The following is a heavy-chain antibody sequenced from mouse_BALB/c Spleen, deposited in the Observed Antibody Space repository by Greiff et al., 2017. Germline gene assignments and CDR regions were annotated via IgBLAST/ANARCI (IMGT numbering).Heavy chain of an antibody. J-gene: IGHJ3*01. Sequence: EVQLQQSGTVLARPGASVKMSCKASGYSFTSYWMHWVKQRPGQGLEWIGAIYPGNSDTSYNQKFKGKAKLTAVTSASTAYMELSSLTNEDSAVYYCTRGGIYYGYDSWFAYWGQGTLVTVSA. CDR2: IYPGNSDT. CDR3: TRGGIYYGYDSWFAY. CDR1: GYSFTSYW. V-gene: IGHV1-5*01. D-gene: IGHD2-2*01.